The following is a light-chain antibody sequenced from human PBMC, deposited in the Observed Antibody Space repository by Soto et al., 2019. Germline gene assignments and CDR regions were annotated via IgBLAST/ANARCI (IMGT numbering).Light chain of an antibody. Sequence: QSALTQPASVSGSPGQSITISCTGTSSDVGGYDYVSWYQQHPGRAPKLMIYEVSNRPSGVSNRFSGSKSGNTASLTISVLQAEDEAVYYCSSFTSSSTLGVFGGGTKLTVL. CDR1: SSDVGGYDY. J-gene: IGLJ2*01. CDR3: SSFTSSSTLGV. CDR2: EVS. V-gene: IGLV2-14*01.